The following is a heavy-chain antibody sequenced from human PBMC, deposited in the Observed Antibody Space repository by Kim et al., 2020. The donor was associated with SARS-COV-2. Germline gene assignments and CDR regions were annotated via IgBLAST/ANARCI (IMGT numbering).Heavy chain of an antibody. CDR1: GFTVSSNY. CDR2: IYSGGST. CDR3: ARAPRDSSGYYVDAFDI. J-gene: IGHJ3*02. Sequence: GGSLRLSCAASGFTVSSNYMSWVRQAPGKGLEWVSVIYSGGSTYYADSVKGRFTISRDNSKNTLYLQMNSLRAEDTAVYYCARAPRDSSGYYVDAFDIWGQGTMVTVSS. D-gene: IGHD3-22*01. V-gene: IGHV3-53*01.